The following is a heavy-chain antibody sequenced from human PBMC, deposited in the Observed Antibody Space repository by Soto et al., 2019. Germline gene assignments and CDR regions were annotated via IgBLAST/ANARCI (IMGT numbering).Heavy chain of an antibody. CDR1: GFTVSSNY. CDR2: IYSGGST. J-gene: IGHJ4*02. D-gene: IGHD3-3*02. CDR3: ARSASITPRDY. V-gene: IGHV3-66*01. Sequence: PGGSLRLSCAASGFTVSSNYMSWVRQAPGKGLEWVSVIYSGGSTYYADSVKGRFTISRDNSKNTLYLQMNSLRAEDTAVYYCARSASITPRDYWGQGTLVTVSS.